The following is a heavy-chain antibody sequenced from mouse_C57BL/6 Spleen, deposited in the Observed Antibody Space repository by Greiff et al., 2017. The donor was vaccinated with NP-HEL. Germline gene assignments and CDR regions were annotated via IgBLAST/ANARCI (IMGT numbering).Heavy chain of an antibody. CDR3: ARTGSSYVDYAMDY. CDR2: ISSGSSTI. CDR1: GFTFSDYG. D-gene: IGHD1-1*01. Sequence: DVMLVESGGGLVKPGGSLKLSCAASGFTFSDYGMHWVRQAPEKGLEWVAYISSGSSTIYYADTVKGRFTISRDNAKNTLFLQMTSLRSEDTAMYYCARTGSSYVDYAMDYWGQGTSVTVSS. V-gene: IGHV5-17*01. J-gene: IGHJ4*01.